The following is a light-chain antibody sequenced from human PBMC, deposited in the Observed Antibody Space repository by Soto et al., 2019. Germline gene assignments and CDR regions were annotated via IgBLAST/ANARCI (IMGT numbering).Light chain of an antibody. J-gene: IGKJ2*01. CDR1: QSVGSN. CDR2: GAS. CDR3: QQYTNWPYT. V-gene: IGKV3-15*01. Sequence: EIVMTQSPATLSVSPGERASLSCRASQSVGSNLAWYQQTAGQAPRLLIYGASTRATGNPSRFSGSGSWTEFNLTISSLQSEDFAVYSCQQYTNWPYTFGQGTKLEIK.